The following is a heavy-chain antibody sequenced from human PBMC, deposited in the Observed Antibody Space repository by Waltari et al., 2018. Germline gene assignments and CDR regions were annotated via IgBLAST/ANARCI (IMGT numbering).Heavy chain of an antibody. CDR2: HNTYTVTP. Sequence: QVQLVQSGSELKKPGASVKVSCKASGYTFTSYAMNWVRQAPGQGLEWMGGHNTYTVTPAYSQRFTGRVVFSWDTSRSTAYLQSRSLKAVYTAVYYWARDASYQANWKCSPGLRDWVQGTLVTVSS. CDR3: ARDASYQANWKCSPGLRD. J-gene: IGHJ4*02. CDR1: GYTFTSYA. D-gene: IGHD1-1*01. V-gene: IGHV7-4-1*01.